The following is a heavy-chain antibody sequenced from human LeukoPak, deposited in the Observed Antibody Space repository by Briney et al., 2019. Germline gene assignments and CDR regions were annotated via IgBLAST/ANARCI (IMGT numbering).Heavy chain of an antibody. Sequence: SQTLSLTCAISGDSVSSNGAAWNWIRQSPSRGLEWRGRTYYRSKWYNDYAVSVKRRITINPDTSKNQFSLQLNSVTPEDTAVYYCAREYSSSWYRGWFDPWGQGTLVTVSS. CDR3: AREYSSSWYRGWFDP. D-gene: IGHD6-13*01. V-gene: IGHV6-1*01. CDR2: TYYRSKWYN. CDR1: GDSVSSNGAA. J-gene: IGHJ5*02.